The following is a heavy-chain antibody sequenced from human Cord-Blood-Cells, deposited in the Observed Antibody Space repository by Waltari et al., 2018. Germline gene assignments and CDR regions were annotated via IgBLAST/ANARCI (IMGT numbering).Heavy chain of an antibody. Sequence: QVQLVQSGAEVKKPGASVKVSCKASGYTFTGYYMHWVRPAPGQGLEWMGWINPNSGGTNYAQKFQGRVTMTRDTSISTAYMELSRLRSDDTAVYYCARLTLIAARPGNWFDPWGQGTLVTVSS. V-gene: IGHV1-2*02. CDR2: INPNSGGT. D-gene: IGHD6-6*01. CDR1: GYTFTGYY. J-gene: IGHJ5*02. CDR3: ARLTLIAARPGNWFDP.